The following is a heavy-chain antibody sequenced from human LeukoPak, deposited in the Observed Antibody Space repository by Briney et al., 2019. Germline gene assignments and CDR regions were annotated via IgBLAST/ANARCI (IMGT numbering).Heavy chain of an antibody. V-gene: IGHV4-4*07. CDR2: IYSSGST. CDR3: ARLRGFGADYYYYYMDV. J-gene: IGHJ6*03. D-gene: IGHD3-10*01. CDR1: GGSISSYY. Sequence: SETLSLTCTVSGGSISSYYWSWIRQPAGKGLEWIGRIYSSGSTNYNPSLKSRVTISVDTSKNQSSLKLSSVTAADTAVYYCARLRGFGADYYYYYMDVWGKGTTVTVSS.